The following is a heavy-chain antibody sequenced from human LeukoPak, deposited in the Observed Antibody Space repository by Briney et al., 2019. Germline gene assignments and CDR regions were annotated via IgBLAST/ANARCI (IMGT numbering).Heavy chain of an antibody. J-gene: IGHJ4*02. Sequence: GGSLRLSCAASGLTFSSHWMHWVRQAPGKGLVWVSRITNDGSSTTYADSVKGRFTLSRDNAKNSLYLQMNSPRDEDTAVYYCARGPISGWSADYWGQGTLVTVSS. V-gene: IGHV3-74*01. CDR2: ITNDGSST. D-gene: IGHD6-19*01. CDR1: GLTFSSHW. CDR3: ARGPISGWSADY.